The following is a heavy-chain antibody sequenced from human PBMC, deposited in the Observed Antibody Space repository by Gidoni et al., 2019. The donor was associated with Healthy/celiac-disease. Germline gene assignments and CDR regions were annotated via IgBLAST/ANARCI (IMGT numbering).Heavy chain of an antibody. CDR3: ARAPQDHYYDSRGLDY. V-gene: IGHV1-46*03. CDR1: GYTFTSYY. D-gene: IGHD3-22*01. Sequence: QVQLVQSGAEVKKPGASVKVSCKASGYTFTSYYMHWVRQAPGQGLEWMGIINPSGGSTSYAQKFQGRVTMTRDTSTSTVYMELSSLRSEDTAVYYCARAPQDHYYDSRGLDYWGQGTLVTVSS. J-gene: IGHJ4*02. CDR2: INPSGGST.